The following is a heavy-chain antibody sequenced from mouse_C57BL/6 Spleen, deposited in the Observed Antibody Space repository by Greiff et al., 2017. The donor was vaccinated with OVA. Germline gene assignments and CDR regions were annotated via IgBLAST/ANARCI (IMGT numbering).Heavy chain of an antibody. V-gene: IGHV5-6*01. CDR1: GFTFSSYG. CDR3: ARSTGTGFDD. J-gene: IGHJ2*01. D-gene: IGHD4-1*02. Sequence: EVKLVESGGDLVKPGGSLKLSCAASGFTFSSYGMSWVRQTPDKRLEWVATISSGGSYTYYPDSVKGRFTISRDNAKNTLYLQMSSLKSEDTAMYYCARSTGTGFDDWGQGTTLTVSS. CDR2: ISSGGSYT.